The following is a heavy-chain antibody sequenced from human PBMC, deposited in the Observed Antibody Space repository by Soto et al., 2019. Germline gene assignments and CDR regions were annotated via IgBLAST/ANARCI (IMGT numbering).Heavy chain of an antibody. CDR1: GFTFSSYG. CDR3: AKDGYCSSTSCYISYSSSWNEYYFDY. Sequence: GGSLRLSCAASGFTFSSYGMHWVRQAPGKGLEWVAVISYDGSNKYYADSVKGRFTISRDNSKNTLYLQMNSLRAEDTAVYYCAKDGYCSSTSCYISYSSSWNEYYFDYWGQGTLVTVSS. D-gene: IGHD2-2*01. CDR2: ISYDGSNK. V-gene: IGHV3-30*18. J-gene: IGHJ4*02.